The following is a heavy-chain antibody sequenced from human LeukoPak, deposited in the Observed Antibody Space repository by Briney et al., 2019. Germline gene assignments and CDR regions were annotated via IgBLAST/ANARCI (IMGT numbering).Heavy chain of an antibody. Sequence: ASVKVSCKASGFTFSNSAVQWVRQARGQRLEWIGWIVVGSGNTNYAQKFQERVTITRDMSTSTAYMELSSLRSEDTAVYYCTSDPTFYSGRYCFDCWGQGTLVTVSS. V-gene: IGHV1-58*01. CDR2: IVVGSGNT. CDR1: GFTFSNSA. D-gene: IGHD1-26*01. J-gene: IGHJ4*02. CDR3: TSDPTFYSGRYCFDC.